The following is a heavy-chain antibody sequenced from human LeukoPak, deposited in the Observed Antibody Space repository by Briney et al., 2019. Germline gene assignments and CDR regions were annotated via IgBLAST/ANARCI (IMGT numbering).Heavy chain of an antibody. CDR3: TTEVIERYSYGLSHFDY. CDR2: IKSKTDGGTT. V-gene: IGHV3-15*01. Sequence: GGSLRLSCAASGFTFSNAWMSWVRQALGKGLEWVGRIKSKTDGGTTDYAAPVKGRFTISRDDSKNTLYLQMNSLKTEDTAVYYCTTEVIERYSYGLSHFDYWGQGTLVTVSS. J-gene: IGHJ4*02. CDR1: GFTFSNAW. D-gene: IGHD5-18*01.